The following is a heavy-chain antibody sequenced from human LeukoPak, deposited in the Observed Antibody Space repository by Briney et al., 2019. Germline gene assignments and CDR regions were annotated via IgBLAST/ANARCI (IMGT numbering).Heavy chain of an antibody. CDR1: GYTFTSHY. D-gene: IGHD2-15*01. Sequence: ASVKVSCKASGYTFTSHYIHWVRRAPGQGLEWMGIINPSGGSTSYAQKFQGRVTMTRYMATSTVYMELSSLRAEDTAVYYCAKFASPSDTPRGAFDMWGQGTMVTV. CDR2: INPSGGST. CDR3: AKFASPSDTPRGAFDM. V-gene: IGHV1-46*01. J-gene: IGHJ3*02.